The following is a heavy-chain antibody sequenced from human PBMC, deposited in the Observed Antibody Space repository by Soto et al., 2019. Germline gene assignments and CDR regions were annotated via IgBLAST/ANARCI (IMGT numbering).Heavy chain of an antibody. CDR3: AGDGVGSSWPGWFDP. CDR1: GGSISSYY. V-gene: IGHV4-59*04. J-gene: IGHJ5*02. D-gene: IGHD6-13*01. CDR2: IYHSGST. Sequence: SETLSLTCTVSGGSISSYYWSWIRQPPGKGLEWIGYIYHSGSTYYNPSLKSRVTISVDRSKNQFSLKLSSVTAADTAVYYCAGDGVGSSWPGWFDPWGQGTLVTVSS.